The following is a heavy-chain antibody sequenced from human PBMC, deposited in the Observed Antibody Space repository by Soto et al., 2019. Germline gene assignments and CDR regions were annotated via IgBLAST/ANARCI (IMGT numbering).Heavy chain of an antibody. CDR3: AKTSGYDYVWGSSGLDP. CDR1: GFTFSSFG. CDR2: ISYDGSEK. Sequence: GGSLRLSCAASGFTFSSFGMHWVRQAPGKGLEWVTVISYDGSEKYYAGSVKGRFIISRDDSKNMVYLQMNSLRAEDTAVYYCAKTSGYDYVWGSSGLDPWGQGTLVTVSS. J-gene: IGHJ5*02. V-gene: IGHV3-30*18. D-gene: IGHD3-16*01.